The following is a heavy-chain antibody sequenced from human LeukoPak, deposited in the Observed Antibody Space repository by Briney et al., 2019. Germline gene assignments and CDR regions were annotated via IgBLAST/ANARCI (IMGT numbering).Heavy chain of an antibody. CDR2: IITSGGST. V-gene: IGHV3-23*01. J-gene: IGHJ4*02. CDR3: VRGRGYCSTDNCYFDY. CDR1: GFTFSSYA. Sequence: GGSLRLSCAASGFTFSSYAMSWIRQAPGEGLEWVSYIITSGGSTYYADSVKGRFTISRDNAKNTLYLQMNSLRAEDTAVYYCVRGRGYCSTDNCYFDYWGQGTLVTVSS. D-gene: IGHD2-2*01.